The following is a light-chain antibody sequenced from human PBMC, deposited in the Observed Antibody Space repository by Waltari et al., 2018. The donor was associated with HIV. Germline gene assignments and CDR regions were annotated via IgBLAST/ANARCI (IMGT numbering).Light chain of an antibody. CDR2: AAS. V-gene: IGKV3-20*01. J-gene: IGKJ5*01. CDR1: QSVSSN. CDR3: QQYAGYAWSPIT. Sequence: EIVLTQSPGTLSLSPGERVTLSCRASQSVSSNLAWYQQKPGQAPRLLIYAASSRATGIPDRFSGSGSGTDFTLTISRLEPEDSAVYYCQQYAGYAWSPITFGQGTRLEI.